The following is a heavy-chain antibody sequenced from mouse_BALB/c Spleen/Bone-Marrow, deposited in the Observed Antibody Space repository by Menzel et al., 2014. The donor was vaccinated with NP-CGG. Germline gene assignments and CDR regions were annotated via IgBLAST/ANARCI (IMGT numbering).Heavy chain of an antibody. J-gene: IGHJ2*01. V-gene: IGHV5-6-3*01. CDR2: INSNGGST. CDR1: GFTFSSYG. CDR3: ARDYYGSSDY. D-gene: IGHD1-1*01. Sequence: EVHLVESGGGVVQPGGSLKLSCAASGFTFSSYGMSWVRQTPDKRLELVATINSNGGSTYYPDSVKGRFTISRDNAKNTLYLQMSSLKSEDTAMYYCARDYYGSSDYWGQGTTLTVSS.